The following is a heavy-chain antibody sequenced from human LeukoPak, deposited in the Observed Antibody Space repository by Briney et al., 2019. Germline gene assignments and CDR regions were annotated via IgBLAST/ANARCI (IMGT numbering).Heavy chain of an antibody. CDR2: INHSGST. CDR1: GGSFSGYY. Sequence: SETLSLTCAVYGGSFSGYYWSWIRQPPGKGLEWIGEINHSGSTNYNPSLKSRVTISVDTSKNQFSLKLSSVTAADTAVYYCARGLPYSSGWTYYYYYMDVWGKGTTVTVSS. CDR3: ARGLPYSSGWTYYYYYMDV. V-gene: IGHV4-34*01. J-gene: IGHJ6*03. D-gene: IGHD6-19*01.